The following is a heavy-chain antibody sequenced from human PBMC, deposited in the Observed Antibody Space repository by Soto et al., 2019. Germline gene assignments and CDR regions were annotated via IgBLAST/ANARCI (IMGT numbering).Heavy chain of an antibody. CDR3: SRWDGYCDY. Sequence: DVQLLQSGGGLVQPGGSMRVSCAASGFSVSSYSMTGVRQAPGKGLEYVSGISVGGDRKFYADSVKGRFTVSRDNSKHILYLPTDSLRVDDTARYYCSRWDGYCDYLGQGTLVTVSS. J-gene: IGHJ4*02. V-gene: IGHV3-23*01. D-gene: IGHD3-22*01. CDR2: ISVGGDRK. CDR1: GFSVSSYS.